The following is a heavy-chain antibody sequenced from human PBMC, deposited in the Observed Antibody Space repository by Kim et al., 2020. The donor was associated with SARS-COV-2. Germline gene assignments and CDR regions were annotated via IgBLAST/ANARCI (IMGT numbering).Heavy chain of an antibody. CDR3: ARARGWGFYYFDY. D-gene: IGHD3-16*01. CDR2: INHSGST. V-gene: IGHV4-34*01. CDR1: GGSFSGYY. Sequence: SETLSLTCAVYGGSFSGYYWSWIRQPPGKGLEWIGEINHSGSTNYNPSLKSRVTISVDTSKNQFSLKLSSVTAADTAVYYCARARGWGFYYFDYWGQGTLVTVSS. J-gene: IGHJ4*02.